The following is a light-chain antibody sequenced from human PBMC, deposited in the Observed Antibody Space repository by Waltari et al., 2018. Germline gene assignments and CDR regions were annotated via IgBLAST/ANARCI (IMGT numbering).Light chain of an antibody. Sequence: DIQMTQSPSSLSASVGDRVTITCQASHDISNHLNWYQQKPGKAPKLLIYDASNLETGVPPRFSGSGSGTDFSFTISSLQPEDIATYYCQQFDNLVYTFGQGTKLEIK. V-gene: IGKV1-33*01. CDR3: QQFDNLVYT. CDR1: HDISNH. CDR2: DAS. J-gene: IGKJ2*01.